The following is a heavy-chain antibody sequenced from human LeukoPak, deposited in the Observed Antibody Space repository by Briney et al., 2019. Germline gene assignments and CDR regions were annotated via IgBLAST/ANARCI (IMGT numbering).Heavy chain of an antibody. Sequence: SETLSLTCAVYGGSFSGYYWSWIRQPPGKGLEWIGEINHSGSTNYNPSLKSRVTISVDTSKNQFSLKLSSVTAADTAVYYCASGLGYCSSTSCYARFYYYGMDVWGQGTTVTVSS. J-gene: IGHJ6*02. CDR2: INHSGST. CDR1: GGSFSGYY. V-gene: IGHV4-34*01. CDR3: ASGLGYCSSTSCYARFYYYGMDV. D-gene: IGHD2-2*01.